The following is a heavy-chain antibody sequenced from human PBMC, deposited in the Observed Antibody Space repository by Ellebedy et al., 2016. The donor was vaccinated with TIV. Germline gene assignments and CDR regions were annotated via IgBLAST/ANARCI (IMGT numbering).Heavy chain of an antibody. CDR3: ARARREQWLATVDY. CDR1: GYTFTDYY. J-gene: IGHJ4*02. Sequence: ASVKVSCKASGYTFTDYYMHWVRQAPGQGLEWMGWINPNSGGTNYAQKFQGRVTMTRDTSISTAYMELSRLRSDDTAVYYCARARREQWLATVDYWGQGTLVTVSS. V-gene: IGHV1-2*02. D-gene: IGHD6-19*01. CDR2: INPNSGGT.